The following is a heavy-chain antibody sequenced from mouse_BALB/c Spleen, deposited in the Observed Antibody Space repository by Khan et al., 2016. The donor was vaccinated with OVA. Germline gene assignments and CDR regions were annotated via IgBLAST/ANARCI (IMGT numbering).Heavy chain of an antibody. Sequence: EVELVESGGGLVQPGGSLRLSCATSGFTFTDYYMSWVRQPPGKALEWLVFIRKKASGYTTEYSASVKGRFTISRDNSHSILERQMNTLRAEDGAIDYCARVDDGYGFAYWGQGTLVTVSA. J-gene: IGHJ3*01. D-gene: IGHD1-2*01. V-gene: IGHV7-3*02. CDR2: IRKKASGYTT. CDR1: GFTFTDYY. CDR3: ARVDDGYGFAY.